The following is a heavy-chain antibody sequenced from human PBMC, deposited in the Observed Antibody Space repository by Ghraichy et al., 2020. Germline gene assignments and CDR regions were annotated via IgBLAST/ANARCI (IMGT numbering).Heavy chain of an antibody. J-gene: IGHJ4*01. V-gene: IGHV3-30*18. Sequence: GGSLRLSCAASGFTFSSFGIHWVRQAPGKGLEWVAVISSDGRIEYYADSVKGRFTIFRDNSKNTLYLQMNSLRAEDTAVYYCAKDHGNSYHYDILWFFDYWGHGTLVTVSS. CDR3: AKDHGNSYHYDILWFFDY. D-gene: IGHD3-9*01. CDR2: ISSDGRIE. CDR1: GFTFSSFG.